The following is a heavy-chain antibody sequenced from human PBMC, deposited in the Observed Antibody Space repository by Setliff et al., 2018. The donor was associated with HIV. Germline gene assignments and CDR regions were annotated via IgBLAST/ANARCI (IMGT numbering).Heavy chain of an antibody. V-gene: IGHV4-39*07. CDR3: ARYVAYDEDDFDI. J-gene: IGHJ3*02. D-gene: IGHD3-16*01. Sequence: SETLSLTCSVSGASVSSSSYYWGWVRQPPGKGLEWIGIVDYRGNTYYSPSFHSRVTMSVDTSKNQFSLKLNSVTAADTAVYYCARYVAYDEDDFDIWGQGTMVTVSS. CDR1: GASVSSSSYY. CDR2: VDYRGNT.